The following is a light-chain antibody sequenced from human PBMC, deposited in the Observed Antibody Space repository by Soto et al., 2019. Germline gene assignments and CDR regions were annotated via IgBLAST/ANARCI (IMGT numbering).Light chain of an antibody. J-gene: IGKJ4*01. CDR3: QQANSFPRT. CDR2: SAS. CDR1: QGFSTW. Sequence: DIPMTQSPSSVSASVGDRVTITCRAGQGFSTWLAWYRRKPGRAPELLIYSASSLHSGVPSRFSGSGSGTDFTLTISSLQPEDFATYYCQQANSFPRTFGGGTEVEIK. V-gene: IGKV1-12*01.